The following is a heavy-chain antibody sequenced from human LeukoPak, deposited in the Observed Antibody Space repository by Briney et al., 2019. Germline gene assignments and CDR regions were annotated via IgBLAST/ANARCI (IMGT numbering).Heavy chain of an antibody. CDR3: ARGPLEGDYMDV. V-gene: IGHV1-8*03. CDR2: MNPNSGNT. Sequence: GASVKVSCKASGYTFTSYDINWVRQATGQGLEWMGWMNPNSGNTGYAQKFQGRVTITRNNSISTAYMELSSLRSEDTAVYYCARGPLEGDYMDVWGKGTTVTVSS. CDR1: GYTFTSYD. J-gene: IGHJ6*03.